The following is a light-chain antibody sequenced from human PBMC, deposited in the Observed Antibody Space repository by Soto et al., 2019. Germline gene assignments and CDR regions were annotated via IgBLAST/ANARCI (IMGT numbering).Light chain of an antibody. CDR1: SGDVGSYNL. J-gene: IGLJ2*01. V-gene: IGLV2-23*02. CDR3: CSYAGSGTLSVV. CDR2: EVN. Sequence: QSALTQPASVSGSPGQSITISCTGTSGDVGSYNLVSWYQQHPGKAPKLVIHEVNKRPSGVSDRFSGSRFGNTASLTISGLQAEDEADDDCCSYAGSGTLSVVFGGGTKLTVL.